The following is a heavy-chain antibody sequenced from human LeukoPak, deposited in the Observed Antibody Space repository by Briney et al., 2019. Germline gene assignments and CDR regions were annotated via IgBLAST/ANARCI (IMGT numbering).Heavy chain of an antibody. Sequence: GGSLRLSCAASVFTFSSYAMNWVRQAPGKGLEWVSYISSSGSTIYYADSVKGRFTISRDNAKNSLYLQMNSLRAEDTAVYYCAELGITMIGGVWGKGTTVTISS. D-gene: IGHD3-10*02. CDR3: AELGITMIGGV. J-gene: IGHJ6*04. CDR2: ISSSGSTI. V-gene: IGHV3-48*03. CDR1: VFTFSSYA.